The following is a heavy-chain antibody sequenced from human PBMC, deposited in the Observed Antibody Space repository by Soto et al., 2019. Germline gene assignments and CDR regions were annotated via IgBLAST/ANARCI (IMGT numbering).Heavy chain of an antibody. V-gene: IGHV3-33*01. CDR2: IWYDGSNK. CDR3: ARAVEQQLNK. D-gene: IGHD6-13*01. J-gene: IGHJ4*02. Sequence: GGSLRLSCAASGFTLSSYGMHWVRQAPGKGLEWVAVIWYDGSNKYYADSVKGRFTISRDNSKNTLYLQMNSLRAEDTAVYYCARAVEQQLNKWSQGTLVTVSS. CDR1: GFTLSSYG.